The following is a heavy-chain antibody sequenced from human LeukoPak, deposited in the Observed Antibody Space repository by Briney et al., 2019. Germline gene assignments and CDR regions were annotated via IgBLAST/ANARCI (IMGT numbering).Heavy chain of an antibody. CDR3: VRVQVGHLDY. J-gene: IGHJ4*02. CDR2: IGSSGATI. V-gene: IGHV3-11*01. Sequence: GGSLRLSCAASGFTFSDYYMSWIRQAPGKGLEWVSYIGSSGATIYYADSMKGRFTISRDNAKNSLYLQMNSVRAEDTAVYYRVRVQVGHLDYWGQGTLVTVSS. D-gene: IGHD3-16*01. CDR1: GFTFSDYY.